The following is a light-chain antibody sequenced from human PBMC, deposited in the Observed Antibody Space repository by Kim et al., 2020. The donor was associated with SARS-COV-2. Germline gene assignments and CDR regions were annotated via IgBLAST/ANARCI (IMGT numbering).Light chain of an antibody. Sequence: LGPGGRATVSCRASQSVSSTYLVWYQQKPGPAPRLLIYGACSRATGIPDRFSGSGSGTDFTLTISRLEPEDFAVYYCQHYGNSPYTFGQGTKLEI. CDR3: QHYGNSPYT. J-gene: IGKJ2*01. V-gene: IGKV3-20*01. CDR2: GAC. CDR1: QSVSSTY.